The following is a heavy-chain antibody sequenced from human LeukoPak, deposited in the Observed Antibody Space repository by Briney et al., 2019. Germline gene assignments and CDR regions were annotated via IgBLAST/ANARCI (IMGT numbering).Heavy chain of an antibody. Sequence: GGSLRLSCAASGFSVSDNYMSWVRQAPGQGLEGVSVIYRGGDTYYADSVKGRFTISRDISKNTLYLQMNSLIADDTAVYYCARGDGYNYFESWGQGTLVTVSS. V-gene: IGHV3-66*01. CDR1: GFSVSDNY. CDR3: ARGDGYNYFES. D-gene: IGHD5-24*01. J-gene: IGHJ4*02. CDR2: IYRGGDT.